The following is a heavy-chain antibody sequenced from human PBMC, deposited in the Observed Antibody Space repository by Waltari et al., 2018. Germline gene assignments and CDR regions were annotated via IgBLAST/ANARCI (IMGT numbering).Heavy chain of an antibody. CDR2: INSDGRST. Sequence: VQLVESGGGVVQPGRSLRLSCAASGFTFSSYGMHWVRQAPGKGLVWVSRINSDGRSTSYADSVKGRFTSSRDNAKNTLYLQMNSLRAEDTAVYYCARHKVRGVMGDFFDYWGQGTLVTVSS. V-gene: IGHV3-74*02. J-gene: IGHJ4*02. CDR1: GFTFSSYG. D-gene: IGHD3-10*01. CDR3: ARHKVRGVMGDFFDY.